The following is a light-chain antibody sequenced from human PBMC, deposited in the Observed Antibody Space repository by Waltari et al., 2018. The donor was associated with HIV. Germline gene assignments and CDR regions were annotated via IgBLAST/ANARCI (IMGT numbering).Light chain of an antibody. J-gene: IGKJ5*01. CDR3: QQYRNYPIT. CDR2: AAS. Sequence: DIQMTQSPSSLSASVGDRVTITCRASQDISTYLAWFQQRPGTGPKSLIYAASSVQSGVSSKFIGGGSGKDFSLTIVNLQPEDFATYYCQQYRNYPITFCQGTRLEI. CDR1: QDISTY. V-gene: IGKV1-16*02.